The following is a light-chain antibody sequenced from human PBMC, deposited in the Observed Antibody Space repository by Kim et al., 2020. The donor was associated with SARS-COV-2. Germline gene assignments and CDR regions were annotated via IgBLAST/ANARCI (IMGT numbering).Light chain of an antibody. J-gene: IGLJ3*02. Sequence: RQTATLTCTGNTKNVGNQGAAWLQQHQGHPPKLLSYRNNNRPSGISDRFSASRSGNTASLTITGLQPEDEADYYCSAWDDSLSTWVFGEGTKLTVL. V-gene: IGLV10-54*04. CDR3: SAWDDSLSTWV. CDR2: RNN. CDR1: TKNVGNQG.